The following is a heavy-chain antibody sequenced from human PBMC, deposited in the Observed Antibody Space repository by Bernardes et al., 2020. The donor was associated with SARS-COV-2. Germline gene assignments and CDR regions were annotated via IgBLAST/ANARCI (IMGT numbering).Heavy chain of an antibody. D-gene: IGHD4-17*01. Sequence: GSLSLSCAASGFTFSSYAMSWVRQAPGKGLEWVSAISGSGGSTYYADSVKGRFTISRDNSKNTLYLQMNSLRAEDTAVYYCAKGGERYDYGDYFDYWGQGTLVTVSS. CDR1: GFTFSSYA. J-gene: IGHJ4*02. CDR2: ISGSGGST. V-gene: IGHV3-23*01. CDR3: AKGGERYDYGDYFDY.